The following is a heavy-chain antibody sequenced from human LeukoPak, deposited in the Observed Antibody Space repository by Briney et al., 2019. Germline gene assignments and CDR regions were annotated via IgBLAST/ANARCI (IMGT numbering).Heavy chain of an antibody. D-gene: IGHD2-2*01. J-gene: IGHJ4*02. CDR2: ISGSGTTI. CDR3: ARPGYSTSWPSSFDY. Sequence: GGSLRLSCAGSGFTFSSYSMNWVRQAPGKGLEWVSYISGSGTTIYYADSVKGRFTISRDNAKNSLFLQMNSLRVEDTAVYYCARPGYSTSWPSSFDYWGQGTLVTVSS. CDR1: GFTFSSYS. V-gene: IGHV3-48*04.